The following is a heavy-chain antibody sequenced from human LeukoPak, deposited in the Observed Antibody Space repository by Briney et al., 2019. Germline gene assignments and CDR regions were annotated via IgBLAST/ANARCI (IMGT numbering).Heavy chain of an antibody. J-gene: IGHJ4*02. CDR1: GFTFSSYV. CDR2: ISSSSSSI. Sequence: GGSLRLSCAASGFTFSSYVMNWVRQAPGKGLEWVSYISSSSSSIYYAGSVKGRLTISRDNAKNSLYLQMNSLRAEDTAVYYCARDLGLDYWGQGTLVTVSS. D-gene: IGHD1-26*01. V-gene: IGHV3-48*01. CDR3: ARDLGLDY.